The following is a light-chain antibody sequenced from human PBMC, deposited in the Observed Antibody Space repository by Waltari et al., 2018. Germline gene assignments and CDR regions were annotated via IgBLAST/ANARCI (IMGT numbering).Light chain of an antibody. CDR1: QSISSH. Sequence: DTQITTAPSSLSASVGDRATITCRASQSISSHLTWYQQKPGKAPKLLIYAASSLQSGVPSRFSGSGSGTDFTLTISSLQPEDFATYYCQQSYSTPRTFGQGTKVEIK. V-gene: IGKV1-39*01. CDR2: AAS. J-gene: IGKJ1*01. CDR3: QQSYSTPRT.